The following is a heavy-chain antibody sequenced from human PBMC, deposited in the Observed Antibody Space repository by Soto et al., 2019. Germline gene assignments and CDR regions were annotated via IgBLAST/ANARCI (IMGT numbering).Heavy chain of an antibody. Sequence: ASVKVSCKASGYTFINYDIHWVRQAPGQGLEWVGWMNPDSGNTGYAQNFQGRDTMTGNTSISSVYMELSSLTSEDTAVYYCARRRGSNGWFDLWGQGTLVTVSS. CDR2: MNPDSGNT. J-gene: IGHJ5*02. V-gene: IGHV1-8*01. D-gene: IGHD2-8*01. CDR3: ARRRGSNGWFDL. CDR1: GYTFINYD.